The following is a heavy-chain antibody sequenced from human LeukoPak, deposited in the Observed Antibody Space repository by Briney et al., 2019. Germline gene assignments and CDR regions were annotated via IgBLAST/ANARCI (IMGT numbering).Heavy chain of an antibody. CDR2: IRYDGSNK. CDR3: AKCPEVHPGWGDY. V-gene: IGHV3-30*02. J-gene: IGHJ4*02. CDR1: GFTFSSYG. D-gene: IGHD1-14*01. Sequence: GGSLRLSCAASGFTFSSYGMHWVRQAPGKGLEWVAFIRYDGSNKYYADSVKDRFTISRDNSKNTLYLQMNSLRAEDTAVYYCAKCPEVHPGWGDYWGQGTLVTVSS.